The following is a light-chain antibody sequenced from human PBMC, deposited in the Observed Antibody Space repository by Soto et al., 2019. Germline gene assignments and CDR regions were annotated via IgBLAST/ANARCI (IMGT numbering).Light chain of an antibody. CDR1: ISDVGSYNY. J-gene: IGLJ1*01. CDR3: GSYTTSSNYV. CDR2: DVS. V-gene: IGLV2-14*03. Sequence: SALTQPASVSGSPGQSITISCTGTISDVGSYNYVSWYQQYPGKAPKLVIYDVSTRPSGVSDRFSGSKSGNTASLTISGLRAEDEADYYCGSYTTSSNYVFGTGTKVTVL.